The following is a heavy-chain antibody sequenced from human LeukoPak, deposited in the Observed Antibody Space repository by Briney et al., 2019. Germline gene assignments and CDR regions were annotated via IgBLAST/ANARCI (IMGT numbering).Heavy chain of an antibody. CDR3: ARGYSGSYPD. V-gene: IGHV1-18*01. J-gene: IGHJ4*02. CDR1: GGTLSSYA. D-gene: IGHD1-26*01. CDR2: ISAYNGNT. Sequence: ASVKVSCKASGGTLSSYAISWVRQAPGQGLEWMGWISAYNGNTNYAQKLQGRVTMTTDTSTSTAYMELRSLRSDDTAVYYCARGYSGSYPDWGQGTLVTVSS.